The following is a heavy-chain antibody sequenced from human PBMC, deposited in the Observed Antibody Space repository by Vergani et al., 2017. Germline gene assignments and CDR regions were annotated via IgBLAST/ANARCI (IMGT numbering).Heavy chain of an antibody. CDR1: GGTFSSYA. CDR2: IIPIFGTA. V-gene: IGHV1-69*01. J-gene: IGHJ6*03. Sequence: QVQLVQSGAEVKKPGSSVKVSCKASGGTFSSYAISWVRQAPGQGLEWMGGIIPIFGTANYAQKFQGRVTTTADESTSTAYIELSSLRSEDTAVYYCARDGIAAAGTSHYYYYYMDVWGKGTTVTVSS. D-gene: IGHD6-13*01. CDR3: ARDGIAAAGTSHYYYYYMDV.